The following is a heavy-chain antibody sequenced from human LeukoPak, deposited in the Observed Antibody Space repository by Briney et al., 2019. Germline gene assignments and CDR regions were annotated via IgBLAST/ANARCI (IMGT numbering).Heavy chain of an antibody. CDR2: INHSGST. V-gene: IGHV4-34*01. J-gene: IGHJ6*03. CDR3: ARHSGTFYYYYYMDV. Sequence: PSETLSLTCAVYGGSFSGYYWSWIRQPPGKGLEWIGEINHSGSTNYNPSLKSRVTISVDTSKNQFSLKLSSVTAADTAVYYCARHSGTFYYYYYMDVWGKGTSVTVPS. CDR1: GGSFSGYY. D-gene: IGHD1-26*01.